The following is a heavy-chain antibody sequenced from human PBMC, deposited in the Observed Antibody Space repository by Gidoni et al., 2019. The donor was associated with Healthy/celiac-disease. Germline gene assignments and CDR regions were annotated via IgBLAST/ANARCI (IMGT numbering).Heavy chain of an antibody. D-gene: IGHD2-21*01. V-gene: IGHV3-30*18. J-gene: IGHJ6*02. CDR3: AKASNQLWHGMDV. CDR2: ISYDGSNK. CDR1: GFPFSSYG. Sequence: QVQLVESGGGVVQPGRSLRLSCAASGFPFSSYGMHWVRQAPGKGLEWVAVISYDGSNKYYADSVKGRFTISRDNSKNTLYLQMNSLRAEDTAVYYCAKASNQLWHGMDVWGQGTTVTVSS.